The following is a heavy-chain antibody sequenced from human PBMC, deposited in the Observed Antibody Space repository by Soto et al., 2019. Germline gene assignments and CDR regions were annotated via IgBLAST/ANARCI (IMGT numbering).Heavy chain of an antibody. V-gene: IGHV3-23*01. Sequence: GGSLRLSCAASGFTFSSYAMSWVRQAPGKGLEWVSAISGSGGSTYYADSVKGRFTISRDNSKNTLYLQMNSLRAEDTAVYYCAEDKSPRTKTFDYWGQGTLVTVSS. J-gene: IGHJ4*02. CDR3: AEDKSPRTKTFDY. CDR1: GFTFSSYA. CDR2: ISGSGGST. D-gene: IGHD1-7*01.